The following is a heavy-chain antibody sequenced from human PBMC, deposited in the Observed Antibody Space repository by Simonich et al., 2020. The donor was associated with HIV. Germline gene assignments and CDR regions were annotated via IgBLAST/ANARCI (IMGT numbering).Heavy chain of an antibody. CDR3: AREKIGYYDSSVGHWFDP. V-gene: IGHV4-34*01. D-gene: IGHD3-22*01. J-gene: IGHJ5*02. CDR2: NNHGGST. CDR1: GGSFSDYY. Sequence: QVQLQQWGAGLLKPSETLSLTCAVYGGSFSDYYWSWIPPPPGKGLEWIGENNHGGSTNYNPALKRRVTISGDPSKNQFSLKLSSGTAADTAVYYCAREKIGYYDSSVGHWFDPWGQGTLVTVSS.